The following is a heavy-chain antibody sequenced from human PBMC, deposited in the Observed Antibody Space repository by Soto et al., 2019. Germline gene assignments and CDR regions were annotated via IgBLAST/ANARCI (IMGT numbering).Heavy chain of an antibody. CDR3: ASQGGPYSDSGCYYDLRF. Sequence: EVMLVESGGGLVPPGGSLRLSCAVSGYSFMDYSMNWVRQAPGKGLEWISYISSSTTTIYYAESVKGRFTISRDNAKNSLSLHLNSVRVEDTAVYYCASQGGPYSDSGCYYDLRFGGQGTLVTVSS. CDR1: GYSFMDYS. V-gene: IGHV3-48*01. CDR2: ISSSTTTI. J-gene: IGHJ4*02. D-gene: IGHD3-10*01.